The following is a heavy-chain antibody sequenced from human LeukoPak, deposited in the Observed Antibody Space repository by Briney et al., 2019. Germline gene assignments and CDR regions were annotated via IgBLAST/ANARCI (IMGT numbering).Heavy chain of an antibody. CDR3: ARPQQGGTTRSHGLDV. CDR2: IWYDGSNQ. J-gene: IGHJ6*02. Sequence: GRSLRLSCTASGFTFSSYGMHWVRQAPGKGLEWVAVIWYDGSNQQYADSVKGRFTISRDNSGNTVFLQMNSLRAEDTAVYYCARPQQGGTTRSHGLDVWGQGTTVTVSS. D-gene: IGHD2-2*01. CDR1: GFTFSSYG. V-gene: IGHV3-33*01.